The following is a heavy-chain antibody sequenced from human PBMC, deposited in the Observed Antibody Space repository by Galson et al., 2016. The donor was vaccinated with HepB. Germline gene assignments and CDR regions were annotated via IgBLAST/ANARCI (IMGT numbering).Heavy chain of an antibody. J-gene: IGHJ4*01. Sequence: SVKVSCKASGYTFTNYDFSWVRQAPGQGLEWIGRISAYNGNTNYAQKFQGRVTMTTDTSTSTAYMELRSLRSDDTTVYYCARDNRGYSGYWGQGTLVMVSS. CDR2: ISAYNGNT. CDR1: GYTFTNYD. D-gene: IGHD5-12*01. CDR3: ARDNRGYSGY. V-gene: IGHV1-18*01.